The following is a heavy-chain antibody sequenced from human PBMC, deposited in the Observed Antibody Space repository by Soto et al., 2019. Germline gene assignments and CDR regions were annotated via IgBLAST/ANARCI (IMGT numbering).Heavy chain of an antibody. CDR3: AHLGSEGVAAQLP. CDR2: INPSGGST. Sequence: ASVKVSCKASGYTFTSYYMHWVRQAPGQGLEWMGIINPSGGSTSYAQKFQGRVTMTRDTSTSTVYMELSSLRSEDTAVYYCAHLGSEGVAAQLPWGQGTLVTVSS. V-gene: IGHV1-46*01. J-gene: IGHJ1*01. CDR1: GYTFTSYY. D-gene: IGHD2-2*01.